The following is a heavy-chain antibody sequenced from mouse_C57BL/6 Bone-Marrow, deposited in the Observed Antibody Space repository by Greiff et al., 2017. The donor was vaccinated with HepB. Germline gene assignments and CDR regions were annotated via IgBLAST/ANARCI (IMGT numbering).Heavy chain of an antibody. D-gene: IGHD2-3*01. V-gene: IGHV5-4*01. J-gene: IGHJ3*01. CDR1: GFTFSSYA. Sequence: EVQLQESGGGLVKPGGSLKLSCAASGFTFSSYAMSWVRQTPEKRLEWVATISDGGSYTYYPDNVKGRFTISRDNAKNNLYLQMSHLKSEDTAMYYCARPYDGYRWFAYWGQGTLVTVSA. CDR3: ARPYDGYRWFAY. CDR2: ISDGGSYT.